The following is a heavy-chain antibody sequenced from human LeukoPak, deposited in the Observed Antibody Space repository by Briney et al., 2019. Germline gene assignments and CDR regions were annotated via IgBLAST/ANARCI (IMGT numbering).Heavy chain of an antibody. CDR3: ARDSPLDTAMVD. D-gene: IGHD5-18*01. CDR1: GGSISRGGYY. Sequence: SETLSLTCTVSGGSISRGGYYWSWIRQHPGKGLEWIGYIYYSGSTYYNPSLKSRVTISVDTSKNQFSLKLSSVTAADTAVYYCARDSPLDTAMVDWGQGTLVTVSS. CDR2: IYYSGST. J-gene: IGHJ4*02. V-gene: IGHV4-31*03.